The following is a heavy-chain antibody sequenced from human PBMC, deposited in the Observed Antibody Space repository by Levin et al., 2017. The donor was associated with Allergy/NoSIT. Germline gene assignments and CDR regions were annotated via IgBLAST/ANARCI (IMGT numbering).Heavy chain of an antibody. CDR1: GFTFSSYA. J-gene: IGHJ4*02. CDR2: ISYDGSNK. V-gene: IGHV3-30-3*01. CDR3: ARGQGHQQWLKAFDY. D-gene: IGHD6-19*01. Sequence: GESLKISCAASGFTFSSYAMHWVRQAPGKGLEWVAVISYDGSNKYYADSVKGRFTISRDNSKNTLYLQMNSLRAEDTAVYYCARGQGHQQWLKAFDYWGQGTLVTVSS.